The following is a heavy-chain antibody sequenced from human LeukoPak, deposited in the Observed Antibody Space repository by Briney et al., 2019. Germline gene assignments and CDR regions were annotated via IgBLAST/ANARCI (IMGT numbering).Heavy chain of an antibody. CDR3: ARVTAVAAPWVY. Sequence: GGSLRLSCAASGFTFSSYGLIWARQAPGKGLEWVSYISSSGTTIQYADSVEGRFTISRDNAKNSLYLQMNSLRAEDTAVYYCARVTAVAAPWVYWGQGAQVTVSS. CDR2: ISSSGTTI. J-gene: IGHJ4*02. D-gene: IGHD6-19*01. CDR1: GFTFSSYG. V-gene: IGHV3-48*04.